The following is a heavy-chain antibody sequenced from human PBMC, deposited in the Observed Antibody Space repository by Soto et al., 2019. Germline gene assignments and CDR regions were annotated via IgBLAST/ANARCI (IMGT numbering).Heavy chain of an antibody. CDR1: GFTFSSYG. J-gene: IGHJ4*02. CDR2: ISYDGSNK. Sequence: QVQLVESGGGVVQPGRSLRLSCAASGFTFSSYGMHWVRQAPGKGLEWVAVISYDGSNKYYADSVKGRFTISRDNSKNPLYLQMNSLRAEDTAVYYCAKDLPAKLELFEGADWGQGTLVTVSS. V-gene: IGHV3-30*18. D-gene: IGHD1-7*01. CDR3: AKDLPAKLELFEGAD.